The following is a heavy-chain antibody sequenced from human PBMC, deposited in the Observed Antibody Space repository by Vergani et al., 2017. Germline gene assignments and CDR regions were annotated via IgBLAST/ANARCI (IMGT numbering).Heavy chain of an antibody. CDR1: GGSISSGGYY. CDR3: ARAYYFWRGYYED. V-gene: IGHV4-31*03. CDR2: IYYSGST. J-gene: IGHJ4*02. Sequence: QVQLQESGPGLVKPSQTLSLTCTVSGGSISSGGYYWSWIRQNPGKGLDWIGYIYYSGSTYYNPSLKSRVTISVDTSKNQFSLKRSSVTAADTAVYYWARAYYFWRGYYEDWGQGTLVTVS. D-gene: IGHD3-3*01.